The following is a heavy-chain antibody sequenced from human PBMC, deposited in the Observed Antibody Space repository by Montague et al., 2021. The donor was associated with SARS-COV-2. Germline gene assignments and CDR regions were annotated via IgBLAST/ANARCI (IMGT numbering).Heavy chain of an antibody. V-gene: IGHV3-48*03. Sequence: SLRLSCAASGFTFSSYEMNWVRQAPGKGLEWVSYISSSGSTIYYLDSVKGRFTISRDNAKNSLYLQMNSLRAEDTAVYYCARDRPWIQLWSYYYYGMDVWGQGTTVTVSS. J-gene: IGHJ6*02. CDR3: ARDRPWIQLWSYYYYGMDV. CDR1: GFTFSSYE. CDR2: ISSSGSTI. D-gene: IGHD5-18*01.